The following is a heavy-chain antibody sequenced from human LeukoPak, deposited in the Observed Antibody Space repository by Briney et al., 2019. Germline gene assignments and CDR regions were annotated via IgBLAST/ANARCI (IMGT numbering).Heavy chain of an antibody. CDR2: ISYDGSNK. D-gene: IGHD3-10*01. J-gene: IGHJ4*02. CDR3: ARTTTPHYYGSGSYALGY. Sequence: GGSLRLSCAASGFTFSTYAMHWVRQGPGKGLEWVAVISYDGSNKFYADSVKGRFTISRDDSKNTLYLQMSSLSAEDTAVYYCARTTTPHYYGSGSYALGYWGQGTLVTVPS. CDR1: GFTFSTYA. V-gene: IGHV3-30-3*01.